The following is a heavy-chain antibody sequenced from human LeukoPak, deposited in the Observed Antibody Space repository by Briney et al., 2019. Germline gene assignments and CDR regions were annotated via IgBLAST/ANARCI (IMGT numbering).Heavy chain of an antibody. CDR2: INWNGGST. Sequence: GGSLRLSCAASGFTFSSYAMSWVRLAPGKGLEWVSGINWNGGSTGYADSVKGRFTISRDNAKNSLYLQMNSLRAEDTAVYYCAKEHSGLPDDAFDIWGQGTMVTVSS. D-gene: IGHD5-12*01. J-gene: IGHJ3*02. V-gene: IGHV3-20*04. CDR1: GFTFSSYA. CDR3: AKEHSGLPDDAFDI.